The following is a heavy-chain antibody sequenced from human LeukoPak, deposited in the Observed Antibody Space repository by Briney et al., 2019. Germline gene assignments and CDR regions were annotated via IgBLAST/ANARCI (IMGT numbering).Heavy chain of an antibody. J-gene: IGHJ4*02. V-gene: IGHV4-39*01. CDR3: AINYYGSGSYYNGFDY. CDR2: IYYSGST. CDR1: GGSISSSSYY. Sequence: SQTLSLTCAVSGGSISSSSYYWGWIRQPPGKGLEWIGSIYYSGSTYYNPSLKSRVTISVDTSKNQFSLKLSSVTAADTAVYYCAINYYGSGSYYNGFDYWGQGTLVTVSS. D-gene: IGHD3-10*01.